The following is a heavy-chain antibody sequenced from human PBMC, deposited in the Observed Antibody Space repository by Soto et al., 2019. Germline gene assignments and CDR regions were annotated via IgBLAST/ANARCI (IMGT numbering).Heavy chain of an antibody. V-gene: IGHV3-20*01. D-gene: IGHD2-2*01. Sequence: KGLEWVSGINWNGGSTGYADSVKGRFTISRDNAKNSLYLQMNSLRAEDTALYHCARVSCNGMPEYYCYGMDVCGEPTT. J-gene: IGHJ6*02. CDR3: ARVSCNGMPEYYCYGMDV. CDR2: INWNGGST.